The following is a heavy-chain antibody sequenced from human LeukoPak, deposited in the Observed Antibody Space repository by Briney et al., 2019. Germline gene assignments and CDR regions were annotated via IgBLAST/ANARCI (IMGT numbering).Heavy chain of an antibody. J-gene: IGHJ4*02. V-gene: IGHV3-23*01. CDR3: AKGQGTMIVVGDFDY. CDR1: GFTFSSYA. Sequence: GGSLRLSCAASGFTFSSYAMSWVRQAPGKGLEWVSAISGSGSGGSTYYADSVKGRFTISRDNSKNTLYLQMNSLRAEDTAVYYCAKGQGTMIVVGDFDYWGQGTLVTVSS. CDR2: ISGSGSGGST. D-gene: IGHD3-22*01.